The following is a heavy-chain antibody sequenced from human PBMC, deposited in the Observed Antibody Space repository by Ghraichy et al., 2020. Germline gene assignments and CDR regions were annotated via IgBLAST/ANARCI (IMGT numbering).Heavy chain of an antibody. CDR2: INPNTVGT. V-gene: IGHV1-2*05. D-gene: IGHD3-3*01. CDR3: ARAPFYDLMTFDL. Sequence: ASVKVSCKTSGFDLTDKYIHWVRQAPGLGLEWVGRINPNTVGTGYAQKFQGRVTVTRDTSVSTVYMELARLTSDDTGVYFCARAPFYDLMTFDLWGQGTLVTV. J-gene: IGHJ5*01. CDR1: GFDLTDKY.